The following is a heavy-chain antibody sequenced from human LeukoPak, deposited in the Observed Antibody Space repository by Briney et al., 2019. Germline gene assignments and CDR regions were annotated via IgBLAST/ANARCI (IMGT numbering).Heavy chain of an antibody. CDR2: ISGSGGST. CDR1: GFTFSSYA. Sequence: GGSLRLSCAASGFTFSSYAMSWVRQAPGKGLEWVSAISGSGGSTYYADSVKGRFTISRDNSKNTLYLQMNSLRAEDTAVYYCARGGYDFWSGYYKSPPFDYWGQGTLVTVSS. V-gene: IGHV3-23*01. J-gene: IGHJ4*02. D-gene: IGHD3-3*01. CDR3: ARGGYDFWSGYYKSPPFDY.